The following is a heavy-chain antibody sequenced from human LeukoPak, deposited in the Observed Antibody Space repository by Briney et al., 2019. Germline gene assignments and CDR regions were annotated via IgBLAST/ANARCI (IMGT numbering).Heavy chain of an antibody. CDR2: INPNSGNT. J-gene: IGHJ3*02. CDR3: ARRMLDAFDI. Sequence: ASVKVSCKASGYTFTGYYMHWVRQAPGQGLEWMGWINPNSGNTGYAQKFQGRVTMTRNTSISTAYMELSSLRSEDTAVYYCARRMLDAFDIWGQGTMVTVSS. V-gene: IGHV1-8*02. D-gene: IGHD3-10*02. CDR1: GYTFTGYY.